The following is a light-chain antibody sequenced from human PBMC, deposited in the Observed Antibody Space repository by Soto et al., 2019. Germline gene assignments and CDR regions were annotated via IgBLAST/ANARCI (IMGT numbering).Light chain of an antibody. Sequence: EIVMTQSPATLSVSPGERATLSCRASQSVSSNLAWYQQKPGQAPRLLIYDTSTRATGIPARFSGSGSGTEFTLTISSLQPDDFATYYCQQYNTYFRTFGQGTKLEIK. CDR1: QSVSSN. CDR3: QQYNTYFRT. J-gene: IGKJ2*01. V-gene: IGKV3-15*01. CDR2: DTS.